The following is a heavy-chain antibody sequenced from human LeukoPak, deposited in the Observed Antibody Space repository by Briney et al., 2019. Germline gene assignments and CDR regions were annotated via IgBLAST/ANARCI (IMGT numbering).Heavy chain of an antibody. CDR2: IKHDGREK. CDR3: ASGGLRGLDF. Sequence: PGGSLRLSCAASGFTFSTYWMTWVRQAPGKGLEWVANIKHDGREKYYVDSVKGRFTISRDNAKNSLSLQMNSLRAEDTAVYYCASGGLRGLDFRGQGTLVTVSA. D-gene: IGHD3-16*01. J-gene: IGHJ4*02. V-gene: IGHV3-7*01. CDR1: GFTFSTYW.